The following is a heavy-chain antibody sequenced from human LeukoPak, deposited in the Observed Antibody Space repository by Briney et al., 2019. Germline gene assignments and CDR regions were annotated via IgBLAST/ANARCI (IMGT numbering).Heavy chain of an antibody. CDR3: AREGIAARLYYFDY. CDR1: GFRFSNYA. V-gene: IGHV3-23*01. Sequence: TGGSLRLSCTASGFRFSNYAMNWVRQAPGKGLEWVSVISGGGSSTNYADSVKGRFTISRDNSKNTLYLQMNSLRAEDTAVYYCAREGIAARLYYFDYWGQGTLVTVSS. CDR2: ISGGGSST. J-gene: IGHJ4*02. D-gene: IGHD6-6*01.